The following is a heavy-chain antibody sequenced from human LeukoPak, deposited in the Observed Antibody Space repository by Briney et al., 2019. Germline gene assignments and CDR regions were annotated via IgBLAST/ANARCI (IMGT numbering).Heavy chain of an antibody. CDR2: IYPGDSDT. CDR1: GYSFTSYW. J-gene: IGHJ4*02. V-gene: IGHV5-51*01. Sequence: GESLKISCKGSGYSFTSYWIGWVRQMPGKGLEWMGIIYPGDSDTRYSPSFQGQVTISADKSISTAYLQWSSLKASDTAMYYCARSYCSGGSRYPSAPAPFYFDYWGQGTLVTVSS. D-gene: IGHD2-15*01. CDR3: ARSYCSGGSRYPSAPAPFYFDY.